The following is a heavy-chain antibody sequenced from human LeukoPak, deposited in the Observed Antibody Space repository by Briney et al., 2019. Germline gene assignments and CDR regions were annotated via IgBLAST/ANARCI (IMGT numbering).Heavy chain of an antibody. CDR2: INPHSGGT. Sequence: ASVKVSCKASGYTFTGNYIHWVRQAPGQGLEWMGWINPHSGGTNYAQKFQGRVTTTRDTSISTAYMELSRLRSDDTAVYYCARVRRQQLVFDPWGQRTLVTVSS. CDR3: ARVRRQQLVFDP. D-gene: IGHD6-13*01. CDR1: GYTFTGNY. V-gene: IGHV1-2*02. J-gene: IGHJ5*02.